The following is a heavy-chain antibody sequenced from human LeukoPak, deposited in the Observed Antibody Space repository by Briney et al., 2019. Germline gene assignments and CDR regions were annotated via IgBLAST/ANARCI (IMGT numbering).Heavy chain of an antibody. Sequence: GRSLRLSCAASGFTFSSYAMHWVRQAPGKGLEWVAVISYDGSNKYYADSVKGRFTISRDNSKNTLYLQMNSLRAEDTAVYYCARDWRSRKYYGLGSYYSWGQGTLVTVSS. J-gene: IGHJ5*02. CDR2: ISYDGSNK. V-gene: IGHV3-30*04. CDR3: ARDWRSRKYYGLGSYYS. D-gene: IGHD3-10*01. CDR1: GFTFSSYA.